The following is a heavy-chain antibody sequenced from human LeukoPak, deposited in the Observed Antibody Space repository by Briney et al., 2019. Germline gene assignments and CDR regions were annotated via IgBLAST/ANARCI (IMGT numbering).Heavy chain of an antibody. V-gene: IGHV4-4*07. CDR1: GGSISSYY. CDR2: IYTSGST. J-gene: IGHJ6*03. Sequence: ASESLSLTCTVSGGSISSYYWSWIRRPAGKGLEWIGRIYTSGSTNYNPSLKSRVTISVDTSKNQFSLKLSSVTAADTAVYYCARSPPVTYYYYYYMDVWGKGTTVTVSS. CDR3: ARSPPVTYYYYYYMDV. D-gene: IGHD4-17*01.